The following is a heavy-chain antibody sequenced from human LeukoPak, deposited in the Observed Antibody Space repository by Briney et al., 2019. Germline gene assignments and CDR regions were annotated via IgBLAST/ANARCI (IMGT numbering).Heavy chain of an antibody. CDR3: ARDVEQWLVRVYYFDY. CDR2: ISSGSTTI. D-gene: IGHD6-19*01. J-gene: IGHJ4*02. V-gene: IGHV3-48*01. CDR1: GFTLSSYS. Sequence: PGGSLRLSCATSGFTLSSYSMNWVRQAPGEGLEWISYISSGSTTIYYADSVKGRFTISRDNAKNSVYLQMNSLRAEDTAVYYCARDVEQWLVRVYYFDYWGQGTLVTVSS.